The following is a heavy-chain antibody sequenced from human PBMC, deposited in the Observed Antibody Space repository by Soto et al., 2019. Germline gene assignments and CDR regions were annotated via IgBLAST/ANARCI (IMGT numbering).Heavy chain of an antibody. CDR3: DREGGESSDGIYYFDS. J-gene: IGHJ4*02. Sequence: PSQTLSLTITVSGGPTSSDNYWSWIRQPPGEGLEWIGHIYYSGNTDYNPSLKSRLAISIDTSKNQFSLKMSSVTAADTAVYFCDREGGESSDGIYYFDSWGQGSLVPVYS. V-gene: IGHV4-30-4*01. CDR1: GGPTSSDNY. CDR2: IYYSGNT. D-gene: IGHD3-3*02.